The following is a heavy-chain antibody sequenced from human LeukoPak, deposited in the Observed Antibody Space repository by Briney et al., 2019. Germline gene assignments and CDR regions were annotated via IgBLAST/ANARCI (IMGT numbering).Heavy chain of an antibody. J-gene: IGHJ6*03. V-gene: IGHV4-61*02. CDR3: ARVGSSGGYSPNMDV. CDR2: IYPNGRT. Sequence: SETLSLTCTVSGGSISSGTYYWHWIRQPAGKGLEWIVRIYPNGRTEYNPSLKSRATILLDTSKNQFSLKLSSVTAADTAVYYCARVGSSGGYSPNMDVWGKGTTVTISS. D-gene: IGHD2-15*01. CDR1: GGSISSGTYY.